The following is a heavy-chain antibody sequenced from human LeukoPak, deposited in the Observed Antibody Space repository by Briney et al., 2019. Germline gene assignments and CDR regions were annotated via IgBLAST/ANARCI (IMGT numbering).Heavy chain of an antibody. Sequence: GGSLRLSCAASGFTFSGYWMTWVRQAPGKGLEWVANIKQDGSEKYYVDSVKGRFTISRDNAKNSLYLQMNTLRAEDTAVYYCARDHEGAFDIWGQGTMVTVSS. J-gene: IGHJ3*02. CDR2: IKQDGSEK. CDR3: ARDHEGAFDI. V-gene: IGHV3-7*01. CDR1: GFTFSGYW.